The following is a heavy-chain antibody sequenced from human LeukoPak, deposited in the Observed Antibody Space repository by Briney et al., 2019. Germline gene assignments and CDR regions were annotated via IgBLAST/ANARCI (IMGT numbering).Heavy chain of an antibody. CDR3: ARGYNPTLLHDAFDI. V-gene: IGHV3-48*04. CDR2: ISSSSSTI. D-gene: IGHD5-24*01. CDR1: GFTFSGYS. J-gene: IGHJ3*02. Sequence: GGSLRLSCAASGFTFSGYSMNWVRQAPGKGLEWVSYISSSSSTIYYADSVKGRFTISRDNAKNSLYLQMNSLRAEDTAVYYCARGYNPTLLHDAFDIWGQGTMVTVSS.